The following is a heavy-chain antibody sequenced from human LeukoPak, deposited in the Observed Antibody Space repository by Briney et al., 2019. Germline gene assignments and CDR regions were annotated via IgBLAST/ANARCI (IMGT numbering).Heavy chain of an antibody. CDR2: ISGSGGST. D-gene: IGHD6-19*01. V-gene: IGHV3-23*01. J-gene: IGHJ4*02. Sequence: PGGSLRLSCAASGFTFSSYAMSWVRQAPGKGLEWVSAISGSGGSTYYADSVKGRFTISRDNSKNTLYLQMNSLRAEDTAVYSCAKLSYSSGWYSLLPARPYYFDYWGQGTLVTVSS. CDR3: AKLSYSSGWYSLLPARPYYFDY. CDR1: GFTFSSYA.